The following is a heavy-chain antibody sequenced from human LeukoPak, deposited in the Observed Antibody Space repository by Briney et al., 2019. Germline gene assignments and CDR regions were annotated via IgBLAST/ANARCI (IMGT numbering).Heavy chain of an antibody. V-gene: IGHV3-64*01. Sequence: PGGSLRLSCAASGFTFSSYAMHWVRQAPGKGLECVSAISSNGGSTYYANSVKGRFTISRDNSKNTLYLQMGSLRAEDMAVYYCARLRGSSSTSCYAPFDYWGQGTLVTVSS. CDR3: ARLRGSSSTSCYAPFDY. J-gene: IGHJ4*02. CDR2: ISSNGGST. CDR1: GFTFSSYA. D-gene: IGHD2-2*01.